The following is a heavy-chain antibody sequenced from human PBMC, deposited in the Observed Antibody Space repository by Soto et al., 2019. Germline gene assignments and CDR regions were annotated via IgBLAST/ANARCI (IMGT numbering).Heavy chain of an antibody. CDR1: GGSISSGDYY. CDR3: AREILTDYGDNNWFDP. J-gene: IGHJ5*02. V-gene: IGHV4-30-4*01. CDR2: IYYSGST. D-gene: IGHD4-17*01. Sequence: PSETLSLTCTVSGGSISSGDYYWSWIRQPPGKGLEWIGYIYYSGSTYYNPSLKSRVTISVDTSKNQFSLKLSSVTAADTAVYYCAREILTDYGDNNWFDPWGQGTLVTVSS.